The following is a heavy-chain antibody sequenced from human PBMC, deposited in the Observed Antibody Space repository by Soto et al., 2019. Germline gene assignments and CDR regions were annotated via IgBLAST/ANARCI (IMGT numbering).Heavy chain of an antibody. CDR1: GGSISSSNW. CDR2: IYHSGST. Sequence: PSETLSLTCAVSGGSISSSNWWSWVRQPPGKGLEWIGEIYHSGSTNYNPSLKSRVTISVDKSKNQFSLKLSSVTAADTAVYYCARDRRVAVAGTVTSYYLDYWGQGTLVTV. D-gene: IGHD6-19*01. J-gene: IGHJ4*02. CDR3: ARDRRVAVAGTVTSYYLDY. V-gene: IGHV4-4*02.